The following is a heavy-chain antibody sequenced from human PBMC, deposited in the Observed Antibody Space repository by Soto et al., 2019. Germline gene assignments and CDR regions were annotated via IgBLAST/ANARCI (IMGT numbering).Heavy chain of an antibody. Sequence: LKISCKGSGYSFTSYWISWVRQMPGKGLEWMGRIDPSDSYTKYSTSFQGHVTISADKSISTAYLQWSSLKASDTAMYYCASTKNWNYYYGMYVWGQGTTVTVSS. CDR1: GYSFTSYW. CDR2: IDPSDSYT. CDR3: ASTKNWNYYYGMYV. J-gene: IGHJ6*02. V-gene: IGHV5-10-1*01. D-gene: IGHD1-1*01.